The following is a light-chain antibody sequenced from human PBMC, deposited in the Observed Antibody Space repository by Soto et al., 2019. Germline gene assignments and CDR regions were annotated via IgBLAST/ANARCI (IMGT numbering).Light chain of an antibody. CDR1: QSVSSSY. CDR3: QHYGGPFT. Sequence: EIVLTQSPGTLSLSPGESATLSCRASQSVSSSYLAWYQQKPGQAPRLLISAAYSRASGIPGRFSGSGSGTDFTLTIRRLEPEDFEVYYCQHYGGPFTFGPGTKVDIQ. CDR2: AAY. V-gene: IGKV3-20*01. J-gene: IGKJ3*01.